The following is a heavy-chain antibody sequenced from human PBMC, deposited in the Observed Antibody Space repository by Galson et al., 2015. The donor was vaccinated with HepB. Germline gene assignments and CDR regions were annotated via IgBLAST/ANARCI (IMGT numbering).Heavy chain of an antibody. J-gene: IGHJ4*02. CDR2: IYPGDSDI. CDR1: GYTFTNYW. D-gene: IGHD3-10*01. Sequence: SGAEVKKPGESLKLSCRGSGYTFTNYWIGWVRQTPGEGLERMAIIYPGDSDIKYNPSFQGQVTISVDKSINTAYLQWSRLRASDTAMYYCVRGRDFDYWGRGTLVTVSS. CDR3: VRGRDFDY. V-gene: IGHV5-51*01.